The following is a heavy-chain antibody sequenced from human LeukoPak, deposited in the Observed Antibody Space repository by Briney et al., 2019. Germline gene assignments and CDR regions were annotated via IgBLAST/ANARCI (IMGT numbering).Heavy chain of an antibody. CDR2: IIPIFGSA. V-gene: IGHV1-69*05. D-gene: IGHD3-10*01. CDR1: GGTFSSYA. CDR3: ARGFGGYYYYMDV. J-gene: IGHJ6*03. Sequence: SVKVSCKASGGTFSSYAISWVRQAPGQGLEWMGGIIPIFGSANYAQKFQGRVTITTDESTSTAYMELSSLRSEDTAVYFCARGFGGYYYYMDVWGKGTTVTVSS.